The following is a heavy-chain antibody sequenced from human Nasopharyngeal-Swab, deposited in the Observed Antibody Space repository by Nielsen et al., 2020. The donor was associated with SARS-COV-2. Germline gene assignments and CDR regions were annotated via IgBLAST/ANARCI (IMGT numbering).Heavy chain of an antibody. CDR1: GGSISDYY. CDR2: INHSGST. CDR3: ARASPTYYYYYMDV. J-gene: IGHJ6*03. Sequence: SETLSLTCTVSGGSISDYYWSWIRQPPGKGLEWIGEINHSGSTNYNPSLKSRVTISVDTSKNQFSLKLSSVTAADTAVYYCARASPTYYYYYMDVWGPLTALTVSS. V-gene: IGHV4-34*01.